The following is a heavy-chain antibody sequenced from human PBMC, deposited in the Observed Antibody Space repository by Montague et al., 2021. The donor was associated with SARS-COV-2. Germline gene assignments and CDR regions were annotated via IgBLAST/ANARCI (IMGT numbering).Heavy chain of an antibody. Sequence: CAISGDSVSSKSVAWNWIRQSPSTGLEWLGRIYYRSKWDSDYAESVKRRLVITPDTSKNQVSLQLNSVIPEDTAVYFCASSGITLTGLDAFDIWGQGTMVTVSS. CDR3: ASSGITLTGLDAFDI. J-gene: IGHJ3*02. CDR2: IYYRSKWDS. V-gene: IGHV6-1*01. D-gene: IGHD3-9*01. CDR1: GDSVSSKSVA.